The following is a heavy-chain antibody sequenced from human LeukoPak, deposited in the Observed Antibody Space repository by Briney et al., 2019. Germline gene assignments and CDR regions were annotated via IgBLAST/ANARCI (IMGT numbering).Heavy chain of an antibody. D-gene: IGHD3-22*01. CDR2: ISYDGSNK. J-gene: IGHJ4*02. CDR3: ARDFLVVAHYDY. V-gene: IGHV3-30-3*01. CDR1: GFTFSSYA. Sequence: GGSLRLSCAASGFTFSSYAMHWVRQAPGKGLEWVAVISYDGSNKYYADSVKGRFTISRDNSKNTLYLQMNSLRAEDTAVYYCARDFLVVAHYDYWGQGTLVTVSS.